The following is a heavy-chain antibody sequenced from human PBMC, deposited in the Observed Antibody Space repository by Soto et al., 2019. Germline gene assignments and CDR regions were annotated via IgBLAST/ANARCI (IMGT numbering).Heavy chain of an antibody. CDR2: ISSSSSYT. Sequence: AGGSLRLSCAASGFTFSDYYMSWIRQAPGKGLEWVSYISSSSSYTNYADSVKGRFTISRDNAKNSLYLQMNSLRAEDTAVYYCARYRGVRGVRSCDYWGQGTLVTAPQ. CDR1: GFTFSDYY. J-gene: IGHJ4*02. CDR3: ARYRGVRGVRSCDY. D-gene: IGHD3-10*01. V-gene: IGHV3-11*06.